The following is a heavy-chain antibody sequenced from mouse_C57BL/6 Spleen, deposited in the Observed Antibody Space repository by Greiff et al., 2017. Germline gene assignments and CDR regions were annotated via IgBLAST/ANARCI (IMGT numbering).Heavy chain of an antibody. Sequence: QVQLQQPGAELVKPGASVKLSCKASGYTFTSYWMHWVKQRPGQGLEWIGMIHPNSGSTNYNEKFKSKATLTVDKSSSTAYRQLSSLTSEDSAVYYCAITTVVADYYAMDYWGQGTSVTVSS. D-gene: IGHD1-1*01. V-gene: IGHV1-64*01. J-gene: IGHJ4*01. CDR3: AITTVVADYYAMDY. CDR2: IHPNSGST. CDR1: GYTFTSYW.